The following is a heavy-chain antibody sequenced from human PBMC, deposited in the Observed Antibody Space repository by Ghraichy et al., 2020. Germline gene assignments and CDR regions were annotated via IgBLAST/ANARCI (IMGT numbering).Heavy chain of an antibody. CDR2: IWYDGSNK. J-gene: IGHJ4*02. Sequence: LSLTCAASGFTFSSYGMHWVRQAPGKGLEWVAVIWYDGSNKYYADSVKGRFTISRDNSKNTLYLQMNSLRAEDTAVYYCARDPAGYSGYLGSGLDYWGQGTLVTVSS. V-gene: IGHV3-33*01. CDR1: GFTFSSYG. CDR3: ARDPAGYSGYLGSGLDY. D-gene: IGHD5-12*01.